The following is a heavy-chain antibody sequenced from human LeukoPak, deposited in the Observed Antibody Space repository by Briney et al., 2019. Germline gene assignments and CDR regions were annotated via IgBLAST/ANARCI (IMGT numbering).Heavy chain of an antibody. V-gene: IGHV4-59*08. CDR2: IYYSGST. CDR3: ASCSTSCYKGGWFDP. D-gene: IGHD2-2*02. J-gene: IGHJ5*02. Sequence: SETLSLTCTVSGGSISSYYWSWIRQPPGKGREWIGYIYYSGSTNYNPSLKSRVTISVDTSKNQFSLKLSSVTAADTAVYYCASCSTSCYKGGWFDPWGQGTLVTVSS. CDR1: GGSISSYY.